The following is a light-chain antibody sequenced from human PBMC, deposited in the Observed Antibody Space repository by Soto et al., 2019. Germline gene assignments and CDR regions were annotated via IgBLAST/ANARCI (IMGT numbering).Light chain of an antibody. CDR3: LRPNRHPFT. V-gene: IGKV1-17*01. CDR1: QCIRND. Sequence: DIQMTQPPSSLSASVGDRVTITCRASQCIRNDLTWYQQELGKAPKRLITAASSLQSGVPSRFSGSGSGTEVTLAISGLQPEVLATYYCLRPNRHPFTFGGGTKVE. CDR2: AAS. J-gene: IGKJ4*01.